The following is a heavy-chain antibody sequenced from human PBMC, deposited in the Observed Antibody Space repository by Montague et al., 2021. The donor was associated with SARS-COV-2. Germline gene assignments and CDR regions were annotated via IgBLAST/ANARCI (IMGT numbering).Heavy chain of an antibody. D-gene: IGHD3-22*01. CDR1: GFTFSSYA. J-gene: IGHJ4*02. CDR3: ARLANGYDSSGYYVG. CDR2: ISYDGSNK. Sequence: SLRLSCAASGFTFSSYAMHWVRQAPGKGLEWVAVISYDGSNKYYADSVKGRFTISRDNSKNTLYLQMNSLRAEDTAVYYCARLANGYDSSGYYVGWGQGTLVTVPS. V-gene: IGHV3-30-3*01.